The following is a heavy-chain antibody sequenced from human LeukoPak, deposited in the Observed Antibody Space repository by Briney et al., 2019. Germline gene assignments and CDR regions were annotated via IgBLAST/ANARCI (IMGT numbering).Heavy chain of an antibody. Sequence: GGTLRLSCAASGFPFNNHGMSWVRQAPGKGLEWVSGIIGGAGSTYYADSVKGRFTISGDNSKNTLFLQMNSLRAEDTAVYYCAHGAMYQLDYWGQGTLVIVSS. D-gene: IGHD2-2*01. CDR1: GFPFNNHG. J-gene: IGHJ4*02. CDR3: AHGAMYQLDY. V-gene: IGHV3-23*01. CDR2: IIGGAGST.